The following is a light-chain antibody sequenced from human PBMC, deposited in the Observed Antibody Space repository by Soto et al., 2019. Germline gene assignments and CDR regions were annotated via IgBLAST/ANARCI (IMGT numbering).Light chain of an antibody. Sequence: DIQMTHSPSTPAASVRDRDTNTCRASQSVTNWLAWYQQKPGKTPNLLIYDASRLQSGTPSRFSGSGSETEFTLTIYSLQPDDFATYYCQQYTTYPYTFGQGTKVDIK. CDR1: QSVTNW. J-gene: IGKJ2*01. CDR2: DAS. CDR3: QQYTTYPYT. V-gene: IGKV1-5*01.